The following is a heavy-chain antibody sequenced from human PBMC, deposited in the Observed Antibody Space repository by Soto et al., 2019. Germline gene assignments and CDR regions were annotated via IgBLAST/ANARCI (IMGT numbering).Heavy chain of an antibody. J-gene: IGHJ6*03. CDR1: GGSISSSSYY. CDR2: IYYSGST. Sequence: SETLSLTCTVSGGSISSSSYYWGWIRQPPGKGLEWIGSIYYSGSTYYNPSLKSRVTISVDTSKNQFSLKLSSVTAADTAVYYCARHKYDILTGSVHYYYYYMDVWGKGTTVTVSS. CDR3: ARHKYDILTGSVHYYYYYMDV. V-gene: IGHV4-39*01. D-gene: IGHD3-9*01.